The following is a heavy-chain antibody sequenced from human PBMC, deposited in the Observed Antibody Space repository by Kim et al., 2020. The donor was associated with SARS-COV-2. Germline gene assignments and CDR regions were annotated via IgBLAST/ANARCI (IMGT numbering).Heavy chain of an antibody. CDR3: ARRGYYDTWGFDI. D-gene: IGHD3-22*01. J-gene: IGHJ3*02. V-gene: IGHV1-3*01. Sequence: YSPKVQGRVTITRDTSASTAYMELSSLRSEDTAVYYCARRGYYDTWGFDIWGQGTIVTVSS.